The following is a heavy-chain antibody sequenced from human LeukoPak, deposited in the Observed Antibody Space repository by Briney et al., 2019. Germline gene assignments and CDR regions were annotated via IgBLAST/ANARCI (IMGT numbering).Heavy chain of an antibody. Sequence: SGTLALTCAVSGGSISSNNWWSWVRQPPGRGLEGIGEIFHGWSTNYSPSLKSRVTLSLDKSKNQFSLRLTSVTAADTAVYYCAKSPIAAAGIDYFQYWGQGTLVTVSS. J-gene: IGHJ1*01. CDR1: GGSISSNNW. CDR3: AKSPIAAAGIDYFQY. D-gene: IGHD6-13*01. V-gene: IGHV4-4*02. CDR2: IFHGWST.